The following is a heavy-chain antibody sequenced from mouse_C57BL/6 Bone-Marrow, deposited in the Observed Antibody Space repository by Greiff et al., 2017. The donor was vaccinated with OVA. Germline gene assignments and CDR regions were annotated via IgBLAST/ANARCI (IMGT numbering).Heavy chain of an antibody. D-gene: IGHD1-1*01. V-gene: IGHV5-9-1*02. CDR2: ISSGGDYI. Sequence: EVKVIESGEGLVKPGGSLKLSCAASGFTFSSYAMSWVRQTPEKRLEWVAYISSGGDYIYYADTVKGRFTISRDNARNTLYLQMSRLKSEDTAMYYCTRVPYYYGSSFWAMDYWGQGTSVTVAS. CDR3: TRVPYYYGSSFWAMDY. J-gene: IGHJ4*01. CDR1: GFTFSSYA.